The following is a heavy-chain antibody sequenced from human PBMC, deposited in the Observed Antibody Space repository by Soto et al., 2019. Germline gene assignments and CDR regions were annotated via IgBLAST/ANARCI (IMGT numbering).Heavy chain of an antibody. CDR3: ARVGIVALYFDY. D-gene: IGHD5-12*01. Sequence: KASETLSLTCTVSGGSISSGGYYWSWIRQHPGKGLEWIGYIYYSGSTYYNPSLKSRVTISVDTSKNQFSLKLSSVTAADTAVYYCARVGIVALYFDYWGQGTLVTVSS. J-gene: IGHJ4*02. CDR1: GGSISSGGYY. V-gene: IGHV4-31*03. CDR2: IYYSGST.